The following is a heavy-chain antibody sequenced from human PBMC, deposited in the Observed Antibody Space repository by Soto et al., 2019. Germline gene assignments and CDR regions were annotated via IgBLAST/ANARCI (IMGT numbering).Heavy chain of an antibody. D-gene: IGHD5-12*01. Sequence: PSETLSLTCAVYGGSFSDFYWSWIRQPPGKGLEWIGEINHSGSTNYNPSLKSRVTISVDTSKNQFSLKLSSVTAADTAVYYCARGGPMPFPYGGYSGYDSWFYYYYYMDVWGKGTTVTVSS. V-gene: IGHV4-34*01. CDR2: INHSGST. CDR1: GGSFSDFY. J-gene: IGHJ6*03. CDR3: ARGGPMPFPYGGYSGYDSWFYYYYYMDV.